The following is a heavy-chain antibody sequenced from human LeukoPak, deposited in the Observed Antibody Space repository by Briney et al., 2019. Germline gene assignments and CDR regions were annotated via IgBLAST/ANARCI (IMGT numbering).Heavy chain of an antibody. Sequence: GGSLRLSCAASGFTFGSYWMSWVRQAPGKGLEWVANIKQDGSEKYYVDSVKGRFTISRDNAKNSLYLQMNSLRAEDTAVYYCASYPEYCSSTSCWYYFDYWGQGTLVTVSS. CDR1: GFTFGSYW. CDR3: ASYPEYCSSTSCWYYFDY. V-gene: IGHV3-7*03. CDR2: IKQDGSEK. D-gene: IGHD2-2*01. J-gene: IGHJ4*02.